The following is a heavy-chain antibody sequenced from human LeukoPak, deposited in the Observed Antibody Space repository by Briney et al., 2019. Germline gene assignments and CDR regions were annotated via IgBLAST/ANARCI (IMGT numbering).Heavy chain of an antibody. CDR3: AKDRLLNCRGDCYIFDY. Sequence: GGSLRLSCAASGFTFKKYDVTWVRQAPGKGLEWVSGIRASGGATYYADSVKGRFSISRDNSKNTLYLQVNGLRTEDTAVYYCAKDRLLNCRGDCYIFDYWGQGTVVTVSS. D-gene: IGHD2-21*02. J-gene: IGHJ4*02. V-gene: IGHV3-23*01. CDR1: GFTFKKYD. CDR2: IRASGGAT.